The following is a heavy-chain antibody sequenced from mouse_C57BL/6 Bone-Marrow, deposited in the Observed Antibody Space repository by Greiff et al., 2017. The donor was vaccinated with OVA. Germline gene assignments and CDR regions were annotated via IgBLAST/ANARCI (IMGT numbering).Heavy chain of an antibody. D-gene: IGHD2-5*01. Sequence: EVKLMESGGGLVKPGGSLKLSCAASGFTFSSYAMSWVRQTPEKRLEWVATISDGGSYTYYPDNVKGRFTISRDNAKNNLYLQMSHLKSEDTAMYYCARAYSNYGGAMDYWGQGTSVTVSS. CDR2: ISDGGSYT. CDR1: GFTFSSYA. V-gene: IGHV5-4*03. J-gene: IGHJ4*01. CDR3: ARAYSNYGGAMDY.